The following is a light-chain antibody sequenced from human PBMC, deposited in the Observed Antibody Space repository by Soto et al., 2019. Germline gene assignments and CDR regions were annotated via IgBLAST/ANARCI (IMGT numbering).Light chain of an antibody. CDR2: WSS. V-gene: IGKV4-1*01. Sequence: IVMTQSPDSLAVSLGERATINCKSSQSVLKSSSNKNYLAWYQQQPVQPPKLLISWSSTRESGVPDRFSGSGAETDFTPTISSLQAEDVAVYYCQQYYNTPTFGQGTKLEI. J-gene: IGKJ2*01. CDR1: QSVLKSSSNKNY. CDR3: QQYYNTPT.